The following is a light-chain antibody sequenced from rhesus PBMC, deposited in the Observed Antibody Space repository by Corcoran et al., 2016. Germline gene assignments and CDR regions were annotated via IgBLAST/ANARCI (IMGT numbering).Light chain of an antibody. Sequence: QSAPIQSPSVSGSLGQSVTISCTGTSSGIGRYNCVSWYRQQAGPTTKLMLYKVIMRPSVSYDRFPGTKSGNAASLTIAGLQVEDAADYSGSSYEASDPFIFGAGTRLTVL. V-gene: IGLV2-11*01. CDR3: SSYEASDPFI. J-gene: IGLJ1*01. CDR1: SSGIGRYNC. CDR2: KVI.